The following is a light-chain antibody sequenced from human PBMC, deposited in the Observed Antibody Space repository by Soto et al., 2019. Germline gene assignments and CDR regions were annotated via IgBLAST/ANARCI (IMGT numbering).Light chain of an antibody. CDR2: EDN. CDR1: RSNIANNY. Sequence: QTVVTQPPSVSAAPGQRVTISCSGTRSNIANNYVSWYQRLPGTGPKLLIYEDNKRPSGIPDRFSASKSGTSATLAITGLQTGDEGDYYCGTWDRSLSVGVFGGGTKLTVL. V-gene: IGLV1-51*01. CDR3: GTWDRSLSVGV. J-gene: IGLJ2*01.